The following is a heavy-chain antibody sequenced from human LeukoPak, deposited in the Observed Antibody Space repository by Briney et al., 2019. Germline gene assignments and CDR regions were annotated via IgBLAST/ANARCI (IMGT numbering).Heavy chain of an antibody. CDR3: ASGLRMITFGGVIVIGGVDY. Sequence: PGGSLRLSCAASGFTFRSYGMHWVRQAPGKGLEWIGSIYYSGSTYYNPSLKSRVTISVDTSKNQFSLKLSSVTAADTAVYYCASGLRMITFGGVIVIGGVDYWGQGTLVTVSS. J-gene: IGHJ4*02. V-gene: IGHV4-38-2*01. D-gene: IGHD3-16*02. CDR1: GFTFRSYG. CDR2: IYYSGST.